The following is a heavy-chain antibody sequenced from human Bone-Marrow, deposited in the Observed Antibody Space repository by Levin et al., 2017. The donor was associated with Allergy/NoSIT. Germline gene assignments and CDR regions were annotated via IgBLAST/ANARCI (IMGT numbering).Heavy chain of an antibody. D-gene: IGHD5-18*01. J-gene: IGHJ6*02. CDR3: AKWEVDTAMVTSGYYYYGMDV. CDR1: GFTFSSYG. Sequence: SCAASGFTFSSYGMHWVRQAPGKGLEWVAVISYDGSNKYYADSVKGRFTISRDNSKNTLYLQMNSLRAEDTAVYYCAKWEVDTAMVTSGYYYYGMDVWGQGTTVTVSS. V-gene: IGHV3-30*18. CDR2: ISYDGSNK.